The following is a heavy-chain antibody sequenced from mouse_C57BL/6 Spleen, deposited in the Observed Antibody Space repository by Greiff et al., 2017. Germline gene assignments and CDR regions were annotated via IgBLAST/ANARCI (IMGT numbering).Heavy chain of an antibody. CDR2: IDPNSGGT. CDR3: ARERNWDLIYFDY. D-gene: IGHD4-1*01. Sequence: QVQLQQPGAEHVKPGASVKLSCKASGYTFTSYWMHWVKQRPGRGLEWIGRIDPNSGGTKYNEKFKSKATLTVDKPSSTAYMQLSSLTSEDSAGYYCARERNWDLIYFDYWGQGTTLTVSS. CDR1: GYTFTSYW. J-gene: IGHJ2*01. V-gene: IGHV1-72*01.